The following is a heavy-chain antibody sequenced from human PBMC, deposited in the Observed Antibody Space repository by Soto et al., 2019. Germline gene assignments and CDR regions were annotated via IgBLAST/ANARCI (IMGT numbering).Heavy chain of an antibody. J-gene: IGHJ4*02. CDR1: GGSISSGGYY. CDR2: IYCSGST. Sequence: SETLSLTCTVSGGSISSGGYYCSWIRQHPGKGLEWIGYIYCSGSTYYNPSLKSRVTISVDPSKNQFALKLSSVTAADTAAYYCARSGGGQPFDYWGQGTLVTVYS. CDR3: ARSGGGQPFDY. D-gene: IGHD3-16*01. V-gene: IGHV4-31*02.